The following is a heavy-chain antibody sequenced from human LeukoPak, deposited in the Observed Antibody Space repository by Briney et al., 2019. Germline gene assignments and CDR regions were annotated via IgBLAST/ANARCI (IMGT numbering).Heavy chain of an antibody. Sequence: SETLSLTSTVSGGSISAYSWSWIRQPAGKGLEWIGRIYTSESTNYNPSLTSRVTLSLDTSKNQFSLRLNSATARDPAVYYCAREIDRSGRWFDPWGQGTLVTVSS. D-gene: IGHD3-16*02. CDR2: IYTSEST. V-gene: IGHV4-4*07. J-gene: IGHJ5*02. CDR3: AREIDRSGRWFDP. CDR1: GGSISAYS.